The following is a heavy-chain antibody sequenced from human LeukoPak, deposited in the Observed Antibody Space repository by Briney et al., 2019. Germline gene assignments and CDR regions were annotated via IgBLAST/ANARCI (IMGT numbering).Heavy chain of an antibody. J-gene: IGHJ4*02. CDR2: ISGGGGTT. D-gene: IGHD6-19*01. CDR1: GFTFSGYA. CDR3: AKRAVAGSFDY. V-gene: IGHV3-23*01. Sequence: GGSLRLSCAASGFTFSGYAMNWVRQAPGKGLEWVSAISGGGGTTYYTDSVKGRFTISRDNSKNTLYLQMNSLRAEDTAVYYCAKRAVAGSFDYWGQGTLVTVSS.